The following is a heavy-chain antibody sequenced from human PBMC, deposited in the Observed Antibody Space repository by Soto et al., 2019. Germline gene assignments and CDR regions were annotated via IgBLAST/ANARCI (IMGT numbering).Heavy chain of an antibody. J-gene: IGHJ5*02. V-gene: IGHV4-4*07. CDR1: GGSISSYR. CDR3: GRESGETWAYDAS. CDR2: LNTYGNT. D-gene: IGHD1-26*01. Sequence: QVQLQESGPGLVRPSETLSLTCTVSGGSISSYRWSWIRQPAGKGLEWIGRLNTYGNTHYNPSLKSRVTVSVDPSRNQFFLTLSSVTAADSAVYNCGRESGETWAYDASWGQGTQVTGSS.